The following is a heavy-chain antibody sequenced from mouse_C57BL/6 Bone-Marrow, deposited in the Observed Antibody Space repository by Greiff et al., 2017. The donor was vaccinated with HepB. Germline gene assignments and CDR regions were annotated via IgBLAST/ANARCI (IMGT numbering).Heavy chain of an antibody. V-gene: IGHV1-42*01. CDR3: ARAPILYYYGSPAWFAY. CDR2: ITPSTGGT. Sequence: EVQLQESGPELVKPGASVKISCNASGYSFTGYYMNWVKQSPEKSLEWIGEITPSTGGTTYHQKFKAKATLTADKSSSTAYMQLKSLTSEDSAVYYCARAPILYYYGSPAWFAYWGQGTLVTVSA. D-gene: IGHD1-1*01. CDR1: GYSFTGYY. J-gene: IGHJ3*01.